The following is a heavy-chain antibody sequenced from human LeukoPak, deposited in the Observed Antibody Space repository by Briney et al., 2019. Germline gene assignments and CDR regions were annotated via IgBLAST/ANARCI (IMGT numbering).Heavy chain of an antibody. J-gene: IGHJ4*02. CDR3: ARDLTVGPTGH. CDR2: ISYDGSNK. D-gene: IGHD1-26*01. Sequence: GGSLRLSCAASGFTFSSYAMHWVRQAPGQGLEWVAVISYDGSNKYYADSVKGRFTISRDNSKNTLYLQMNSLRAEDTAVYYCARDLTVGPTGHWGQGTLVTVSS. V-gene: IGHV3-30-3*01. CDR1: GFTFSSYA.